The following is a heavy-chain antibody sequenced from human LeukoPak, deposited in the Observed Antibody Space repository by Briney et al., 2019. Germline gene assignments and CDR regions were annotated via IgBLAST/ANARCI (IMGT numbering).Heavy chain of an antibody. CDR2: ISSSGTT. D-gene: IGHD1-26*01. CDR1: GLRFSSYG. V-gene: IGHV3-48*02. Sequence: GSLSLSCAASGLRFSSYGMDWVRQAPGKGLEWTSFISSSGTTSYAHSVKGRFTISRDNGKNSLYLQMNSLGDEGTALYYCASGPLGWSDYWGQGARVTVSS. J-gene: IGHJ4*02. CDR3: ASGPLGWSDY.